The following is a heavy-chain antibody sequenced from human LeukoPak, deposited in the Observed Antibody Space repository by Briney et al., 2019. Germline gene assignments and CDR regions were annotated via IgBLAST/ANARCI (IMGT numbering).Heavy chain of an antibody. Sequence: SETLSLTCTVSGGSISSSSYYWGWIRQPPGKGLEWIGYIYYSGSTNYNPSLKSRVTISVDTSKNQFSLKLNSVTAADTAVYYCARHASTPWYFDLWGRGTLVTVSS. V-gene: IGHV4-61*05. CDR3: ARHASTPWYFDL. J-gene: IGHJ2*01. D-gene: IGHD2-15*01. CDR2: IYYSGST. CDR1: GGSISSSSYY.